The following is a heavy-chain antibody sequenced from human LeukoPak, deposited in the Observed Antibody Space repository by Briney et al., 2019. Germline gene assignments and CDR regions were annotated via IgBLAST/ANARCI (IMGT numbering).Heavy chain of an antibody. CDR2: ISFSVNTK. Sequence: GGSLRLSCVASGFTFSDYSMNWVRQAPGKGLEWVSYISFSVNTKYYGDSVKGRFTISRDNAKNSLYLHMDSLRAEDTAVYYCARGAYSSGWAYFDNWGQGTLVTVSS. J-gene: IGHJ4*02. V-gene: IGHV3-48*04. D-gene: IGHD6-19*01. CDR1: GFTFSDYS. CDR3: ARGAYSSGWAYFDN.